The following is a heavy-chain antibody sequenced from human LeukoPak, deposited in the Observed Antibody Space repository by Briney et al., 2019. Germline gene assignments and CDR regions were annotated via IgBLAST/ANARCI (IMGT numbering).Heavy chain of an antibody. CDR3: ARGPGGYMDV. V-gene: IGHV1-8*03. Sequence: GASVKVSCKASGYTFTGYYMHWVRQAPGQGLEWMGWINPNSGNTGYAQKFQGRVTITRNTSISTAYMELSSLRSEDTAVYYCARGPGGYMDVWGKGTTVTVSS. D-gene: IGHD3-16*01. CDR2: INPNSGNT. CDR1: GYTFTGYY. J-gene: IGHJ6*03.